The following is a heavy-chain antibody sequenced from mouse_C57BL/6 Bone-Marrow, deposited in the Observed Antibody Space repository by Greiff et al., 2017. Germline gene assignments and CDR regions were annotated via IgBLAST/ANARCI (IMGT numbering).Heavy chain of an antibody. V-gene: IGHV1-69*01. CDR2: IDPSDSYT. CDR1: GYTFTSYW. D-gene: IGHD2-5*01. CDR3: ARDYSNYFYAMGY. J-gene: IGHJ4*01. Sequence: QVQLQQPGAELVMPGASVKLSCKASGYTFTSYWMHWVKQRPGQGLEWIGEIDPSDSYTNYNQKFKGKSTLTVDKSSSTAYMQLSSLTSEDSAVYYCARDYSNYFYAMGYWGQGTSGTVSS.